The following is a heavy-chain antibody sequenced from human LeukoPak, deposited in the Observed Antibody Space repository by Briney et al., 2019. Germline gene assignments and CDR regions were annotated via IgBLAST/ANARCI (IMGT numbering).Heavy chain of an antibody. J-gene: IGHJ3*02. CDR3: ANVVVSSSSGDAFDI. Sequence: PGRSLRLSCAASGFTFSSYGMHWVRQAPGKGLEWVAVISYDGSNKYYADSVKGRFTISRDNSKNTLYLQMNSLRAEDTAVYYCANVVVSSSSGDAFDIWGQGTMVTVSS. CDR2: ISYDGSNK. D-gene: IGHD6-13*01. V-gene: IGHV3-30*18. CDR1: GFTFSSYG.